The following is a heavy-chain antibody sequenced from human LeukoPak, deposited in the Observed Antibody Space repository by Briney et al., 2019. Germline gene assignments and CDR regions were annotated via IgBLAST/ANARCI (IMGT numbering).Heavy chain of an antibody. CDR3: ARDLNGDYSYYFYGMDV. V-gene: IGHV4-4*07. CDR1: GASISSYY. CDR2: IYTSGST. D-gene: IGHD4-17*01. J-gene: IGHJ6*02. Sequence: NPSETLSLTCTLSGASISSYYWSWIRQPAEKGLEWIGRIYTSGSTKYNPSLKSRVTMSADTSKSQFSLKLSSVTAADTAVYYCARDLNGDYSYYFYGMDVWGQGTTVTVSS.